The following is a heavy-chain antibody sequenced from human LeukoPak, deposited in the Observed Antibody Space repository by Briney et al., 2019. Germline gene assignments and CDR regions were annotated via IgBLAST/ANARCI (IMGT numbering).Heavy chain of an antibody. J-gene: IGHJ4*02. D-gene: IGHD3-9*01. CDR1: GGSVSSGSYY. CDR3: ARGVGNILTGYSLDY. Sequence: SETLSLTCTVSGGSVSSGSYYWSWIRQPPGKGLEWIGYIYYSGSTNYNPSLKSRVTISVDTSKNQFSLKLSSVTAADTAVYYCARGVGNILTGYSLDYWGQGTLVTVSS. V-gene: IGHV4-61*01. CDR2: IYYSGST.